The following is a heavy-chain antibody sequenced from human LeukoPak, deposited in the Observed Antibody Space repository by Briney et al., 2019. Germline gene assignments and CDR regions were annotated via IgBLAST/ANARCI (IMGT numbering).Heavy chain of an antibody. CDR1: GGSISSYY. CDR2: IYYSGST. J-gene: IGHJ4*02. D-gene: IGHD2-15*01. Sequence: SETLSLTCTVSGGSISSYYWSWIRQPPGMGLEWIGYIYYSGSTDYNPSLKSRVTISVDTSKNQFSLKLSSVTAADTAVYYCARDGGEYCSGGSCYSVDYWGQGTLVTVSS. CDR3: ARDGGEYCSGGSCYSVDY. V-gene: IGHV4-59*01.